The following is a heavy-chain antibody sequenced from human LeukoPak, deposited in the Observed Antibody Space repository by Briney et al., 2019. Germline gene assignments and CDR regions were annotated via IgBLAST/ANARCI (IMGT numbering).Heavy chain of an antibody. CDR1: GGSISSGGYY. J-gene: IGHJ6*02. Sequence: SQTLSLTCTVSGGSISSGGYYWSWIRQLPGKGLEWIGYIYYSGSTYYNPSLKSRVTISVDTSKNQFSLKLSSVTAADTAVYYCARGETYYDFWSGYYSPGNGMDVWGQGTTVTVSS. V-gene: IGHV4-31*03. CDR2: IYYSGST. CDR3: ARGETYYDFWSGYYSPGNGMDV. D-gene: IGHD3-3*01.